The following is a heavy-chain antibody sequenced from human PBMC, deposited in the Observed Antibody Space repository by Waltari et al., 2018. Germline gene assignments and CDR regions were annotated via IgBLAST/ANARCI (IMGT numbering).Heavy chain of an antibody. CDR1: GYSISSGYY. CDR3: ARLVPAAILYYYYYMDV. CDR2: IYHSGST. D-gene: IGHD2-2*01. V-gene: IGHV4-38-2*01. Sequence: QVQLQESGPGLVKPSETLSLTCAVSGYSISSGYYWGWIRQPPGKGLEWIGSIYHSGSTYYNPSLKSRVTISVDTSKNQFSLKLSSVTAADTAVYYCARLVPAAILYYYYYMDVWGKGTTVTVSS. J-gene: IGHJ6*03.